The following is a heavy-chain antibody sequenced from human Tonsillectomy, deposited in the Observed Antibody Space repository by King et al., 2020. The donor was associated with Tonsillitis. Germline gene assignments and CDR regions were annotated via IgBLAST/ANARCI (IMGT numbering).Heavy chain of an antibody. Sequence: VQLQQWGAGLLKPSETLSLTCAVYGVSFSGYYWTWIRQPPGKGLEWIGEINHSGSTNYNPSLKGRVTISIDTSKNQFSLKLSPVTAADTAVYYCARGPEEEQQLVGDWFDPWGQGTLVTVSS. CDR1: GVSFSGYY. D-gene: IGHD6-13*01. CDR3: ARGPEEEQQLVGDWFDP. V-gene: IGHV4-34*01. J-gene: IGHJ5*02. CDR2: INHSGST.